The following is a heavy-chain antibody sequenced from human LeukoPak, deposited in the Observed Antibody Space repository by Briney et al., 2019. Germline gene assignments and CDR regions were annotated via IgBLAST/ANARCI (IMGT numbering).Heavy chain of an antibody. CDR3: ATQFQMGVNYSDS. D-gene: IGHD3-16*01. CDR2: ISYDGGIK. J-gene: IGHJ4*02. V-gene: IGHV3-30*03. CDR1: GFTFSRYG. Sequence: GGPLRLSCAASGFTFSRYGIHWVRQAPGKGLEWVALISYDGGIKYYADSVKGRFTISRDNSKNTLYLEMNSLGAEDTAVYYCATQFQMGVNYSDSWGEGNLVTVSS.